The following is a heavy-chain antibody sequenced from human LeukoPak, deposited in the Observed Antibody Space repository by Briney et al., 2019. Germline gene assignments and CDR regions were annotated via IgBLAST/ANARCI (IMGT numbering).Heavy chain of an antibody. CDR2: ISYNSDTI. V-gene: IGHV3-9*01. J-gene: IGHJ2*01. Sequence: PGGFPRLSRAAPWFTFDDYAMPWGRQAPGKGLGWVSGISYNSDTIAYADSVKGRFTISRDNAKNSLYLQMNSLRAEDTALYYCAKDYCGGDCYSGWYFDLWGRGTLVTVSS. CDR3: AKDYCGGDCYSGWYFDL. D-gene: IGHD2-21*02. CDR1: WFTFDDYA.